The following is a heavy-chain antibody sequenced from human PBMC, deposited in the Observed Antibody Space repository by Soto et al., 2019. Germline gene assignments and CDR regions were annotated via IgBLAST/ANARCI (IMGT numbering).Heavy chain of an antibody. CDR2: IYYSGST. CDR1: GVSISRYY. V-gene: IGHV4-59*12. D-gene: IGHD2-2*01. Sequence: SETLSLTCTVSGVSISRYYWSWIRQPPGKGLEWIGYIYYSGSTNYNPSLKSRVTISVDRSKNQFSLKLSSVTAADTAVYYCARVPDRWGQGTLVTVSS. J-gene: IGHJ5*02. CDR3: ARVPDR.